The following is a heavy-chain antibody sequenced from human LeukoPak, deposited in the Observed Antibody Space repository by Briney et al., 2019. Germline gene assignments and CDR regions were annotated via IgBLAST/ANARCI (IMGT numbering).Heavy chain of an antibody. J-gene: IGHJ6*02. Sequence: ASVKVSCKASGYTFTSYYMHWVRQAPGQGLEWMGIINPSGGSTSYAQKFQGRVTMTRDTSTSTVYMELSSLRAEDTAVYYCARDDSHSSGWYGAFYYYYGMDVWGQGTTVTVSS. CDR1: GYTFTSYY. CDR2: INPSGGST. D-gene: IGHD6-19*01. CDR3: ARDDSHSSGWYGAFYYYYGMDV. V-gene: IGHV1-46*01.